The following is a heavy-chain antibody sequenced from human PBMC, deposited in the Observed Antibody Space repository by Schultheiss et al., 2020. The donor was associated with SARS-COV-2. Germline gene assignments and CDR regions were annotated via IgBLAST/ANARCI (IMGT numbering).Heavy chain of an antibody. J-gene: IGHJ5*02. D-gene: IGHD2-21*01. V-gene: IGHV3-30*02. CDR3: ANFVLP. CDR2: IWYDGSNK. CDR1: GFTFSTYV. Sequence: GGSLRLSSAASGFTFSTYVIQWVRQAPGKGLEWVAVIWYDGSNKYYADSVKGRFTISRDNSKNTLYLQMNSLRAEDTAVYYCANFVLPWGQGTLVTVSS.